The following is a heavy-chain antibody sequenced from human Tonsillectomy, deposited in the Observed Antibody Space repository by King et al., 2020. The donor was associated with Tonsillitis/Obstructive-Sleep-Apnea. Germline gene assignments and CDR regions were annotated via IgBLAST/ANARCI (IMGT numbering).Heavy chain of an antibody. CDR1: GFTFSNYG. Sequence: VQLVESGGGVVQTGRSLRLSCAASGFTFSNYGMHWVRQAPGKGLEWVAVIWYDGSNQYYADSVKGRFTISRDNSKNTLYLQMNSLRADDTALYYCVREECSGGNCYSGYWGQGTLVTVSS. V-gene: IGHV3-33*01. J-gene: IGHJ4*02. CDR3: VREECSGGNCYSGY. CDR2: IWYDGSNQ. D-gene: IGHD2-15*01.